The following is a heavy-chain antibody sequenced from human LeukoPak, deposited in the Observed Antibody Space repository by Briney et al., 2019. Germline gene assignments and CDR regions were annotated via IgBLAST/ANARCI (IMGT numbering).Heavy chain of an antibody. Sequence: GGSLRLSCAASGFTFSNAWMTWVRQAPGKGLEWVARVKSKRDGGTIDYAAPVKGRFSISREDSKDNLYLQMNSLEIEDAAVYYCTTVGSAWNFDYWGQGTPVTVSS. D-gene: IGHD6-25*01. CDR1: GFTFSNAW. CDR2: VKSKRDGGTI. V-gene: IGHV3-15*01. CDR3: TTVGSAWNFDY. J-gene: IGHJ4*02.